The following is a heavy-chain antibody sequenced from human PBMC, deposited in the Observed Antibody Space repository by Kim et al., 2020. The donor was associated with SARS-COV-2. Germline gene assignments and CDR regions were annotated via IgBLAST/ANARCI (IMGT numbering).Heavy chain of an antibody. CDR3: ARNPPDYDILTGSIYYGMDG. V-gene: IGHV1-3*01. J-gene: IGHJ6*02. D-gene: IGHD3-9*01. Sequence: ASVKVSCKASGYTFTSYAMHWVRQAPGQRLEWMGWINAGNGNTKYSQKFQGRVTITRDTSASTAYMELSSLRSEDTAVYYCARNPPDYDILTGSIYYGMDGWGQGTTVTVSS. CDR2: INAGNGNT. CDR1: GYTFTSYA.